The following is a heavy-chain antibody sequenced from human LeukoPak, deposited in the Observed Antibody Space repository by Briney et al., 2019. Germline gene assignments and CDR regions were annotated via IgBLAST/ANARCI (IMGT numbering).Heavy chain of an antibody. CDR2: IYYSGST. J-gene: IGHJ4*01. D-gene: IGHD3-22*01. CDR1: GGSISSYY. CDR3: ARDGDDSST. V-gene: IGHV4-59*01. Sequence: SETLSLXCTVSGGSISSYYWSWIRQPPGKGLEWIGYIYYSGSTNYNPSLKSRVTISVDTSKNQFSLKLSSVTAADTAVYYCARDGDDSSTWGQGTLATVSS.